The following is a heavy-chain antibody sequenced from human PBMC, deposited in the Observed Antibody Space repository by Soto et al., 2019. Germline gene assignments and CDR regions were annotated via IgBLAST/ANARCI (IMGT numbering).Heavy chain of an antibody. D-gene: IGHD3-9*01. CDR1: GGTFSSYS. CDR3: ARESYDILTGHFDY. V-gene: IGHV1-69*13. Sequence: SVKGSCKASGGTFSSYSISWVLQAPGQGLEWMGGIIPIFGTANYAQKFQGRVTITADESKNTLYLQMNSLRAEDTAVYYCARESYDILTGHFDYWGQGTLVTVSS. J-gene: IGHJ4*02. CDR2: IIPIFGTA.